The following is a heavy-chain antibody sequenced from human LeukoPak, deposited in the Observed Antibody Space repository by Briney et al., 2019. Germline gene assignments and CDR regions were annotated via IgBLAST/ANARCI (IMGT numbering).Heavy chain of an antibody. Sequence: GGSLRLSCAASGFSFSSYTMNWVRQAPGKGLEWVSIISSSSSYIYYADSVKGRFTISRDNAKNALYLQMNSLRVEDTAVYYCARDGRCGGDCYASWDQGTLVTVSS. D-gene: IGHD2-21*02. CDR2: ISSSSSYI. V-gene: IGHV3-21*01. CDR3: ARDGRCGGDCYAS. J-gene: IGHJ4*02. CDR1: GFSFSSYT.